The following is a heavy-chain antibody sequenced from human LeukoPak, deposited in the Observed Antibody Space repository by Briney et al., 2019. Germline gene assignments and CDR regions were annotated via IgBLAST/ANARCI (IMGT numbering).Heavy chain of an antibody. CDR1: GYSISSGYY. D-gene: IGHD3-22*01. CDR3: ARGVASVVVITRWFDP. CDR2: IYHSGST. Sequence: SETLSLTCTVSGYSISSGYYWGWIRQPPGKGLEWIGSIYHSGSTYYNPSLKCRVTISVDTSKNQFSLKLSSVTAADTAVYYCARGVASVVVITRWFDPWGQGTLVTVSS. V-gene: IGHV4-38-2*02. J-gene: IGHJ5*02.